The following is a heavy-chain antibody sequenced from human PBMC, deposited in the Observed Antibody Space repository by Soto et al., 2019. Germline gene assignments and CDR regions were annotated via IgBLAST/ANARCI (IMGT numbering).Heavy chain of an antibody. Sequence: QVQLVESGGGVVQPGRSLRLSCAASGFAFSSYVMSWVRQAPGKGLDWVAVIAYDGTSKDYADSVKGRFTISRDNSRNTLFLQMNNLRSEDTALYYCAREGAVGGTNYYDGMDVWGQGTKVTVSS. CDR2: IAYDGTSK. V-gene: IGHV3-30-3*01. J-gene: IGHJ6*02. CDR1: GFAFSSYV. CDR3: AREGAVGGTNYYDGMDV. D-gene: IGHD1-26*01.